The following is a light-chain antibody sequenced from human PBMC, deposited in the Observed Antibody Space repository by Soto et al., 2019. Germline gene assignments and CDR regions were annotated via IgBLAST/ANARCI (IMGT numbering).Light chain of an antibody. V-gene: IGKV3-11*01. J-gene: IGKJ1*01. CDR1: QSVSSN. CDR2: DAS. CDR3: QQRSNWPPEGT. Sequence: EIVMTQSPVTLSVSPGERATLSCRAGQSVSSNLAWYQQKPGQAPRLLIYDASNRATGIPARFSGSGSGTDFTLTISSLEPEDFAVYYCQQRSNWPPEGTFGQGTKVDIK.